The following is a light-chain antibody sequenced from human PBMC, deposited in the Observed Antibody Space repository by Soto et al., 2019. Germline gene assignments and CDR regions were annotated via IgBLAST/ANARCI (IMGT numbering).Light chain of an antibody. CDR1: SSDVGGYNY. J-gene: IGLJ2*01. V-gene: IGLV2-14*01. Sequence: QSALTQPASVSGSPGQSITISCTGTSSDVGGYNYVSWYQQHPAGAPKLMIYDVSDRPSGVSNRFSGSKSGNTASLTISGLQAEDEADYYCSSYTSSSTLMVFGGGTKLTVL. CDR2: DVS. CDR3: SSYTSSSTLMV.